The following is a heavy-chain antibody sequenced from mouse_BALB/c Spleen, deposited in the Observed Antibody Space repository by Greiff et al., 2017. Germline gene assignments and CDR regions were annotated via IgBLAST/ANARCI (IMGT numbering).Heavy chain of an antibody. CDR3: ARDYYYGNYAMDY. D-gene: IGHD1-1*01. J-gene: IGHJ4*01. V-gene: IGHV2-9*02. Sequence: QVQLQQSGPGLVAPSQSLSIPCSVSGFSFTCYGVPRVRPPPGKGLEWLGVIWAGGSSNYNSALMSRLSISKDNDKSQGFLKKNSLQTDDTAMYYCARDYYYGNYAMDYWGQGTSVTVSA. CDR1: GFSFTCYG. CDR2: IWAGGSS.